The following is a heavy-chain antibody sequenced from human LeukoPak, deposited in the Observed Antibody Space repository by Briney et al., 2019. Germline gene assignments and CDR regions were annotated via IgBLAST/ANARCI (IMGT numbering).Heavy chain of an antibody. J-gene: IGHJ4*02. CDR2: IYYSGST. V-gene: IGHV4-30-4*08. D-gene: IGHD5-12*01. Sequence: SETLSLTCTVSGGSISSGYYYCSWIRQPPGKGLEWFGYIYYSGSTYYNPSLKSRVTISVDTSKNQFSLKLSSVTAADTAVYYCARGGYDFGVDYWGQGTLVTVAS. CDR3: ARGGYDFGVDY. CDR1: GGSISSGYYY.